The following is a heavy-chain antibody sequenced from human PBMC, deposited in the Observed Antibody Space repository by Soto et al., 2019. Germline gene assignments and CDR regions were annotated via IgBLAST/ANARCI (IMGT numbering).Heavy chain of an antibody. J-gene: IGHJ3*01. Sequence: EVQLLESGGGLVQPGGSQRLSCAASGFTFSSYAMSWVRQGPGKGLEWVTLISGSGGVTDYADSVKGRFTVSRDNSKNTMYLELNSPTAGDTAIYYCAKIPSGSSEAAFDVWGQGTVVTVSS. V-gene: IGHV3-23*01. D-gene: IGHD6-19*01. CDR2: ISGSGGVT. CDR1: GFTFSSYA. CDR3: AKIPSGSSEAAFDV.